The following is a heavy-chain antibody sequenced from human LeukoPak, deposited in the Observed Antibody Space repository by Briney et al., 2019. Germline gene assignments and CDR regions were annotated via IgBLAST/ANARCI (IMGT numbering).Heavy chain of an antibody. D-gene: IGHD1-26*01. CDR2: ISGSGGST. CDR3: AKDYPITIRGVGATPLDY. J-gene: IGHJ4*02. V-gene: IGHV3-23*01. CDR1: VFTFSSYS. Sequence: GGSLRLSCAASVFTFSSYSMSWVRQAPWKGLEWVSAISGSGGSTYYADSVKGRFTISRDNSKNTLYLQMNSLRAEDTAVYYCAKDYPITIRGVGATPLDYWGQGTLVTVSS.